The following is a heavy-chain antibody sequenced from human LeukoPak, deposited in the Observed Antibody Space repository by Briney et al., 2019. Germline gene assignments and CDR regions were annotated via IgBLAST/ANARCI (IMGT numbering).Heavy chain of an antibody. V-gene: IGHV3-23*01. Sequence: GGSLRLSCIASGFTFSSYAMGWVRQAPGKGLDWVSAISGSGVTTHYAGSVQGRFSISRDNSKNTLYLQMNSLRVEDTALYYCVKKVVVGATSPYSDFQDWGQGTLVTVSS. CDR3: VKKVVVGATSPYSDFQD. CDR1: GFTFSSYA. J-gene: IGHJ1*01. D-gene: IGHD1-26*01. CDR2: ISGSGVTT.